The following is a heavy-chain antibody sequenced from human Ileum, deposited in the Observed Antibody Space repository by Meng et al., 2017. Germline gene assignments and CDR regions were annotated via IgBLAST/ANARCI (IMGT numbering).Heavy chain of an antibody. Sequence: GESLKISCAASGFSFSDSHMNRLRQAPGKGLEWVSSISGTDSTTYYAGSVKGRFTISRDNAKNSLYLQMNSLKDEDTALYYCAKWRTAIQSEFEYWGQGTTVTVSS. CDR1: GFSFSDSH. V-gene: IGHV3-23*01. CDR3: AKWRTAIQSEFEY. CDR2: ISGTDSTT. J-gene: IGHJ4*02. D-gene: IGHD3-3*01.